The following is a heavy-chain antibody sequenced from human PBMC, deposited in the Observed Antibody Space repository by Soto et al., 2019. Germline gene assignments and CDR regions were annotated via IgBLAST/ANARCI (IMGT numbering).Heavy chain of an antibody. D-gene: IGHD2-15*01. CDR3: ARYCSGGSLYPGMDV. CDR1: SFNFNSYT. J-gene: IGHJ6*02. CDR2: ISSSGYI. V-gene: IGHV3-21*01. Sequence: EVQLVESGGGLVKPGGSLRLSCAAYSFNFNSYTTNWVRQAPGKRLELLSSISSSGYIFSTDSVRGRFTISRDSANNSVYLQINSPRAEDTAVYFCARYCSGGSLYPGMDVWRQRTTVTVSS.